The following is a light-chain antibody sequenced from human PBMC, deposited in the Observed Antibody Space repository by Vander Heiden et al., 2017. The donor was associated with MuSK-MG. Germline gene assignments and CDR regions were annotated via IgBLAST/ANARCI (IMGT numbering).Light chain of an antibody. CDR3: CSYAGSSTLYV. J-gene: IGLJ1*01. V-gene: IGLV2-23*02. CDR2: EVS. Sequence: QSALTQPASVSGSPGQSITISCTGTSSDVGSYNLVSWYQQHPGKAPKLMIYEVSKRPSGVSNRFSGSKSGNTGSLTISGLQAEDEADYYCCSYAGSSTLYVFGTGTKVTVL. CDR1: SSDVGSYNL.